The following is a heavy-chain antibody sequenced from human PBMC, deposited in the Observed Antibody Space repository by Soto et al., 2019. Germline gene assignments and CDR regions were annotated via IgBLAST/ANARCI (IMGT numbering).Heavy chain of an antibody. CDR2: ISYDGSNK. V-gene: IGHV3-30-3*01. CDR1: GFTFSSYA. D-gene: IGHD4-17*01. J-gene: IGHJ4*02. Sequence: QVQLVESGGGVVQPGRSLRLSCAASGFTFSSYAMHWVRQAPGKGLEWVAVISYDGSNKYYADSVKGRFTISRDNSKNTLYLQMNSLRAEDTAVYYCARGRIRMTTVTTVDYWGQGTLVTVSS. CDR3: ARGRIRMTTVTTVDY.